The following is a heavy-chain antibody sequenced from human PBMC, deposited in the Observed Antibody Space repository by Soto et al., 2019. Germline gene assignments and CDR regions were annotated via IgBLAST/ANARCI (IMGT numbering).Heavy chain of an antibody. Sequence: SATLSLTCAVYGGSFSGYYWSWIRQPPGKGLEWIGEINHSGSTNYNPSLKSRVTISVDTSKNQFSLKLSSVTAADTAVYYCARGFNIAAAGTLPYYYYYGMDVWGQGTTVTVSS. CDR2: INHSGST. J-gene: IGHJ6*02. CDR1: GGSFSGYY. D-gene: IGHD6-13*01. CDR3: ARGFNIAAAGTLPYYYYYGMDV. V-gene: IGHV4-34*01.